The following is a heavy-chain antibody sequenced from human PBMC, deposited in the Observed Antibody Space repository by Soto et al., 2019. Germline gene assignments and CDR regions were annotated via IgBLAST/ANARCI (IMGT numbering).Heavy chain of an antibody. J-gene: IGHJ4*02. CDR2: ISANGSST. CDR3: TRRLGSTSTGKGDS. CDR1: GFTFSTYG. Sequence: PGGSLRLSCAASGFTFSTYGMSWVRQAPGKGLEWVSGISANGSSTNYADSVKGRFTISRDNSKNTLYLQMNALRVEDTAVYYCTRRLGSTSTGKGDSWGQGTLVTVSS. D-gene: IGHD1-1*01. V-gene: IGHV3-23*01.